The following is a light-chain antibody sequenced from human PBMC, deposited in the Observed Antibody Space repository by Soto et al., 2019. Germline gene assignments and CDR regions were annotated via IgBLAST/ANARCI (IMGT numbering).Light chain of an antibody. J-gene: IGKJ1*01. CDR2: GAS. V-gene: IGKV3-20*01. Sequence: EIVLTQSPGTLSLSPGERATLSCRASQSVSSSYLAWYQQKPGQAPRLLIYGASSRATGILDRFSGRGSGTDFTLTISRLEPEDFAVYYCQQYGSSRAFGQGTKVDIK. CDR3: QQYGSSRA. CDR1: QSVSSSY.